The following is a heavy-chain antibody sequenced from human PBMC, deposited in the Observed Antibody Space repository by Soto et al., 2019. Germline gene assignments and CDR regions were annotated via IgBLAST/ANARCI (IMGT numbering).Heavy chain of an antibody. CDR3: ASKEKSYGGNSDY. CDR1: GFSVSSNR. Sequence: SCTVSGFSVSSNRLGWVRQAPAKGLEWASVISSGGNTDYADSVRGRFTISRDSSRNTVYLQMNSLRPEDTAVYYCASKEKSYGGNSDYWGQGTLVIVSS. V-gene: IGHV3-53*05. CDR2: ISSGGNT. J-gene: IGHJ4*02. D-gene: IGHD4-17*01.